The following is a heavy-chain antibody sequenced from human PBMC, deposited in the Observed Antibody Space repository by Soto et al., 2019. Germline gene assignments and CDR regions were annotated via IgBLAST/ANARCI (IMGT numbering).Heavy chain of an antibody. V-gene: IGHV1-2*02. CDR1: GYTFTGYY. D-gene: IGHD2-21*02. CDR2: INPNSGGT. J-gene: IGHJ6*02. CDR3: ARSGGNSREYYYYYGMDV. Sequence: GASVKVSCKASGYTFTGYYMHWVRQAPGQGLEWMGWINPNSGGTNYAQKFRGRVTMTRDTSISTAYMELSRLRSDDTAVYYCARSGGNSREYYYYYGMDVWGQGTTVTVSS.